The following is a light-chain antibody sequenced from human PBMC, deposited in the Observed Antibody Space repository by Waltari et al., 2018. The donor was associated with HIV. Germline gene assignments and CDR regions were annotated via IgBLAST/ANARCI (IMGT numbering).Light chain of an antibody. J-gene: IGKJ4*01. Sequence: VLNQSPATLSLSPGERATLPCRASQCVSSSLAWYQQKPGQAPRLLIYDASNRATGIPARFSGSGSGTDFTLTISSLVPEDFAVYYCQQRSNWPPGLTFGGGTKVEIK. CDR3: QQRSNWPPGLT. CDR2: DAS. CDR1: QCVSSS. V-gene: IGKV3-11*01.